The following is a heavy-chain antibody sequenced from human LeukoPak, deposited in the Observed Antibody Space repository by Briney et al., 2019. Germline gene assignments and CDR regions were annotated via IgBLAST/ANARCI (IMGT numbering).Heavy chain of an antibody. CDR1: GFTFSNAW. CDR2: IKSKTDGGTT. D-gene: IGHD5-12*01. V-gene: IGHV3-15*01. CDR3: TTDLNPYSGYDSGLSN. J-gene: IGHJ4*02. Sequence: PGGSLRLSCAASGFTFSNAWMSWVRQAPGKGLEWVGRIKSKTDGGTTDYAAPVKGRFTISRDDSKNTLYLQMNSLKTEDTAVYYCTTDLNPYSGYDSGLSNWGQGTLVTVSS.